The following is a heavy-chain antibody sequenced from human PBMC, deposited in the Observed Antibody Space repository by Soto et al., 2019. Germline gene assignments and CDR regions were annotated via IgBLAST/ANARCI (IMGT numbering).Heavy chain of an antibody. CDR3: GAMELGSYYYGMDV. CDR1: GGTFSSYA. V-gene: IGHV1-69*01. D-gene: IGHD1-7*01. CDR2: IIPIVGTA. J-gene: IGHJ6*02. Sequence: QVQLVQSGAEVKKPGSSVKVSCKASGGTFSSYAISWVRQAPGQGIEWMGGIIPIVGTANYAQKVKGRVTITADESTSTAYMELSSLRSEDTAVYYCGAMELGSYYYGMDVWGQGTTVTVSS.